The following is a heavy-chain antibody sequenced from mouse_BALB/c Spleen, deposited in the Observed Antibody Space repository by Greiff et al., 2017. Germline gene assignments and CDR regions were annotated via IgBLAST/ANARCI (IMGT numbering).Heavy chain of an antibody. D-gene: IGHD1-1*01. Sequence: EVQRVESGGGLVKPGGSLKLSCAASGFTFSSYAMSWVRQTPEKRLEWVASISSGGSTYYPDSVKGRFTISRDNARNILYLQMSSLRSEDTAMYYCAREAYYGSSYENYFDYWGQGTTLTVSS. CDR2: ISSGGST. CDR3: AREAYYGSSYENYFDY. V-gene: IGHV5-6-5*01. CDR1: GFTFSSYA. J-gene: IGHJ2*01.